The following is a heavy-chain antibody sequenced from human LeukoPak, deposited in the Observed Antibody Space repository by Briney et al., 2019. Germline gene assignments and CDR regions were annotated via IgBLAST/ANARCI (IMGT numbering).Heavy chain of an antibody. D-gene: IGHD3-16*01. CDR3: AVGGVLTLTFDD. CDR1: GGSISRSDYY. J-gene: IGHJ4*02. Sequence: SETLSLTCAVSGGSISRSDYYWGWIRQPPGKGLEWIGPIYYSGTIHYSPSLQSRVIISVDTSKNQFSLKMNSVTAADTALYYCAVGGVLTLTFDDWGQGTQVTVSS. V-gene: IGHV4-39*07. CDR2: IYYSGTI.